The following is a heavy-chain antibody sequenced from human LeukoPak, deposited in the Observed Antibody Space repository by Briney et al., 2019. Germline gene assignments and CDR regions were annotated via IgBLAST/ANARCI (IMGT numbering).Heavy chain of an antibody. CDR1: GGSVSSGSYH. CDR2: IYNSGST. D-gene: IGHD3-22*01. Sequence: PSETLSLTCTVSGGSVSSGSYHWSWIRQPPGKGLEWIGYIYNSGSTNYNPSLKSRVTISVDTSKNQFSLKLSSVTAADTAVYYCARDSSGFGMVDAFVIWGQGTMVTVSS. J-gene: IGHJ3*02. CDR3: ARDSSGFGMVDAFVI. V-gene: IGHV4-61*01.